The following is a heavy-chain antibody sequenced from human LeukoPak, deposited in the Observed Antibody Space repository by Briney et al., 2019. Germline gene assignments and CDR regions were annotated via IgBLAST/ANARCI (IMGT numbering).Heavy chain of an antibody. J-gene: IGHJ4*02. V-gene: IGHV7-4-1*01. D-gene: IGHD3-22*01. Sequence: GASVKVSCKASGYTFTSYAMNWVRQAPGQGLEWMGWINTNTGNPTYAQGFTGRFVFSLDTSVSTAYLQICSLKAEDTAVYYCARGDYSYYYDSSGYPDYWGQGTLVTVSS. CDR1: GYTFTSYA. CDR3: ARGDYSYYYDSSGYPDY. CDR2: INTNTGNP.